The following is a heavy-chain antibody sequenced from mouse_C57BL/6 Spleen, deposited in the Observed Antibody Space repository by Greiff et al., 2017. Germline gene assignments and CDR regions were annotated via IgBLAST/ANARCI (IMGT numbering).Heavy chain of an antibody. Sequence: QVTLKVSGPGILQPSQTLSLTCSFSGFSLSTFGMGVGWIRQPSGKGLEWLAHIWWDDDKYYNPALKSRLTISKDTSKNQVFLKIANVDTANTATDYCARANWDGYWYFDVWGTGTTVTVSS. D-gene: IGHD4-1*02. V-gene: IGHV8-8*01. J-gene: IGHJ1*03. CDR2: IWWDDDK. CDR1: GFSLSTFGMG. CDR3: ARANWDGYWYFDV.